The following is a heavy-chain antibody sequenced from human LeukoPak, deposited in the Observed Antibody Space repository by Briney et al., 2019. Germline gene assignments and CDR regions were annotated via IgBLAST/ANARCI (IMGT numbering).Heavy chain of an antibody. CDR2: IYYSGST. CDR3: ARDQLNDFWSGSDY. CDR1: GGSISSSSYY. Sequence: SETLSLTCTVSGGSISSSSYYWGWIRQPPGKGLEWIGSIYYSGSTYYNPSLKSRVTISVDTSKNQFSLKLSSVTAADTAVYYCARDQLNDFWSGSDYWGQGTLVTVPS. V-gene: IGHV4-39*07. D-gene: IGHD3-3*01. J-gene: IGHJ4*02.